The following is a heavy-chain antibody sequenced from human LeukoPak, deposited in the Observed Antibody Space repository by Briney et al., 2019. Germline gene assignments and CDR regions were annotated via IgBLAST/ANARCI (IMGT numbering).Heavy chain of an antibody. CDR3: AKEWGSWPLNWFDP. CDR1: GFTLSTYA. Sequence: GGLLRLSCAAAGFTLSTYAMSWVRQAPGKGLEWVSAVSGGGDRTYYADSVRGRFTISRDNSKNTLYLQMNSLRADDTAVYYCAKEWGSWPLNWFDPWGQGTLVTVSS. V-gene: IGHV3-23*01. J-gene: IGHJ5*02. CDR2: VSGGGDRT. D-gene: IGHD2-15*01.